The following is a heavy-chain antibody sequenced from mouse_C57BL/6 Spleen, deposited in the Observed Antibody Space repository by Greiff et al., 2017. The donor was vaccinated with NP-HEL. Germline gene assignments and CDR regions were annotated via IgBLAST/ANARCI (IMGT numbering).Heavy chain of an antibody. CDR1: GFTFSNYW. D-gene: IGHD2-2*01. CDR2: IRLKSDNYAT. V-gene: IGHV6-3*01. CDR3: KLLWLRRDYFDY. Sequence: EVKLEESGGGLVQPGGSMKLSCVASGFTFSNYWMNWVRQSPEKGLEWVAQIRLKSDNYATPYAESVKGRFTISRDDSKSSVYLQMNNLRAEDTGIYYCKLLWLRRDYFDYWGQGTTLTVSS. J-gene: IGHJ2*01.